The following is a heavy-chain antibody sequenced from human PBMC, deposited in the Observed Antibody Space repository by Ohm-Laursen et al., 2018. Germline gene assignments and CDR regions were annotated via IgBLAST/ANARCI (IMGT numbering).Heavy chain of an antibody. Sequence: SLRLSCAASGFTFSGYRMNWVRQAPGKGLEWVSCISGTSATIYYADSVKGRFNISRDNAKNSLYLQMDSLRAEDTAVYYCAREGAFDIWGQGTMVTVSS. J-gene: IGHJ3*02. CDR2: ISGTSATI. V-gene: IGHV3-48*01. CDR1: GFTFSGYR. CDR3: AREGAFDI.